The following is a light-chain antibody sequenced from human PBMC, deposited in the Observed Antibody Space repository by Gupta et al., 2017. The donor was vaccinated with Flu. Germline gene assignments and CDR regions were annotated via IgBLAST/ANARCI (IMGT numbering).Light chain of an antibody. CDR2: GAS. V-gene: IGKV3-20*01. J-gene: IGKJ5*01. CDR3: QQQNT. Sequence: EIVLTQSPGTLSLSPGERATLSCRASQSVSSSYLAWYQQKPGQAPRLLIYGASSRATGIQDRFSGSGSGTDFTRTSSRMEPEDFAVYDCQQQNTFGQGTRLEIK. CDR1: QSVSSSY.